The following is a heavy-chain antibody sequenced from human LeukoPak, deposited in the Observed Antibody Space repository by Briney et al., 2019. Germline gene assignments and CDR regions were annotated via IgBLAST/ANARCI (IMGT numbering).Heavy chain of an antibody. CDR2: INHSGST. D-gene: IGHD3-10*01. V-gene: IGHV4-4*02. CDR1: GGSISSSNW. J-gene: IGHJ4*02. CDR3: ARITRRRITMVRGVMTHYFDY. Sequence: SGTLSLTCAVSGGSISSSNWWSWVRQPPGKGLEWIGEINHSGSTNYNPSLKSRVTISVDTSKNQFSLKLSSVTAADTAVYYCARITRRRITMVRGVMTHYFDYWGQGTLVTVSS.